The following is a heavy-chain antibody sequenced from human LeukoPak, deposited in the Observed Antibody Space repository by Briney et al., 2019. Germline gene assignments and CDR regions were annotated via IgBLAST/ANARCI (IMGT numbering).Heavy chain of an antibody. CDR1: GYTFTGYY. D-gene: IGHD5-12*01. CDR2: MNPNSGGT. V-gene: IGHV1-2*04. CDR3: ASEVSHPWKGGYSGPSFDP. J-gene: IGHJ5*02. Sequence: ASVKVSGKASGYTFTGYYMQWVRQAPGQGLEWRGWMNPNSGGTNYAQKFQGWVTMTRDTSIRTAYMELRRGRSEDKAGYYCASEVSHPWKGGYSGPSFDPWGQGTLVPVSS.